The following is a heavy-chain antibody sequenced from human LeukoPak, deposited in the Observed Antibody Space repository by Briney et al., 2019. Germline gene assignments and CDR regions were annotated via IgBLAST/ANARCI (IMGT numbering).Heavy chain of an antibody. Sequence: PSETLSLTCTVSGGSISSSSYYWGWLRQPPGKGLEWIGSIYYSGSTYYNPSLKSRVTISVDTSKNQFSLKLNSVTAADTAVYYCARQPSGPNVLRYFDWSRNYYYYGMDVWGQGTTVTVSS. CDR2: IYYSGST. D-gene: IGHD3-9*01. CDR3: ARQPSGPNVLRYFDWSRNYYYYGMDV. V-gene: IGHV4-39*01. CDR1: GGSISSSSYY. J-gene: IGHJ6*02.